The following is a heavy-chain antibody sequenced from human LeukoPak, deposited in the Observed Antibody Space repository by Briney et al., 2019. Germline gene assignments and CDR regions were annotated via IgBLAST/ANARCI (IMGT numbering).Heavy chain of an antibody. Sequence: ASVKVSFKASGYTFTSYGISWVRQAPGQGLEWMGWISAYNGNTNYAQKLQGRVTITTDTSTSTAYMELRSLRSDDTAVYYCARDSGYYDSSGYYPYGMDVWGQGTTVTVSS. CDR3: ARDSGYYDSSGYYPYGMDV. V-gene: IGHV1-18*01. D-gene: IGHD3-22*01. CDR2: ISAYNGNT. J-gene: IGHJ6*02. CDR1: GYTFTSYG.